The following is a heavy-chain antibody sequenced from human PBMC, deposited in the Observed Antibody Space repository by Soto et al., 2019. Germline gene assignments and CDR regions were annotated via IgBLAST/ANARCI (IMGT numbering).Heavy chain of an antibody. D-gene: IGHD3-3*01. CDR3: ARMGDFWSGPGELDP. V-gene: IGHV4-39*01. CDR1: GGSISSSNYY. Sequence: PSDTLSLTCTVSGGSISSSNYYWAWIRQSPGKGLEWIGSVYYNGFTYYNPSLKSRVTISVDTSKSQFSLKLTSVTAADTAVYYCARMGDFWSGPGELDPWGQGTLVTVSS. J-gene: IGHJ5*02. CDR2: VYYNGFT.